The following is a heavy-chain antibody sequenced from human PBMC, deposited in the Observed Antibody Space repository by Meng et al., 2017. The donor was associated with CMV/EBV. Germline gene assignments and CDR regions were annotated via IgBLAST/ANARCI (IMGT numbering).Heavy chain of an antibody. V-gene: IGHV3-74*01. Sequence: GESLKISCAASGFTFSSYWMHWVRQAPGKGLVWVSRINSDGSSTSYADSVKGRFTIPRDNAKNTLYLQMNSLRAEDTAVYYCARVPYCSSTSCHSTWGQGTTVTVSS. CDR3: ARVPYCSSTSCHST. CDR1: GFTFSSYW. CDR2: INSDGSST. D-gene: IGHD2-2*01. J-gene: IGHJ6*02.